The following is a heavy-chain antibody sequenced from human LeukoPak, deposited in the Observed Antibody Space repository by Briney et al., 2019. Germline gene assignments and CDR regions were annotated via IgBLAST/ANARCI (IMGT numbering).Heavy chain of an antibody. CDR2: IYHSGST. CDR1: GGSISSGGYS. Sequence: SETLSLTCAVSGGSISSGGYSWSWIRQPPGKGLEWIGYIYHSGSTYYNPSLKSRVTISVDRSKNQFSLKLSSVTAADTAVYYCARGSSDWYADYWGQGTLVTVSS. V-gene: IGHV4-30-2*01. D-gene: IGHD6-19*01. CDR3: ARGSSDWYADY. J-gene: IGHJ4*02.